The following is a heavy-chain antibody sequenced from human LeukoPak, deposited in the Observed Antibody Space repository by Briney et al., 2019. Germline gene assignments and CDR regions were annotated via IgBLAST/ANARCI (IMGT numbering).Heavy chain of an antibody. CDR3: AKTYEGIAAAGTGFIDY. D-gene: IGHD6-13*01. V-gene: IGHV3-30*18. J-gene: IGHJ4*02. CDR2: MSYDGSNK. CDR1: GFTLSSYG. Sequence: HAGGSLRLSCAASGFTLSSYGMHWVRQAPGKGLEWVAVMSYDGSNKYYADSVKGRFTISRDNSKNTLYLQMNSLRAEDTAVYYCAKTYEGIAAAGTGFIDYWGQGTLVTVSS.